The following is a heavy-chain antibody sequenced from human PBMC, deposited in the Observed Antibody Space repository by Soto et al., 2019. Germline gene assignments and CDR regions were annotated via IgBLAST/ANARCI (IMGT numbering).Heavy chain of an antibody. CDR2: IIPISGTA. Sequence: QVQLVQSGAEVKKPGSSVKVSCKASGGTFSSYAISWVRQAPGQGLEWMGGIIPISGTANYAQKFQGRVTITADESTSTAYMAVSSLRSEDTAVYYCARSQGSSTSLEIYYYYYYGMEVWGQGTTVTVSS. V-gene: IGHV1-69*01. CDR1: GGTFSSYA. D-gene: IGHD2-2*01. CDR3: ARSQGSSTSLEIYYYYYYGMEV. J-gene: IGHJ6*02.